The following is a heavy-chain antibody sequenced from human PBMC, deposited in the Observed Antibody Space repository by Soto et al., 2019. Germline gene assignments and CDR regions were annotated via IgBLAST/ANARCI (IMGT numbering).Heavy chain of an antibody. CDR1: GGSIGSHF. D-gene: IGHD1-1*01. Sequence: SETLSLTCSVSGGSIGSHFWSWIRQPPGKGLEYIGYMSYRGNTNYNPSLKSRVTISLDTSENQFSLKVRSVTAADTAVYYCARRDWNDAFDVWGQGTMVTGSS. CDR2: MSYRGNT. J-gene: IGHJ3*01. V-gene: IGHV4-59*11. CDR3: ARRDWNDAFDV.